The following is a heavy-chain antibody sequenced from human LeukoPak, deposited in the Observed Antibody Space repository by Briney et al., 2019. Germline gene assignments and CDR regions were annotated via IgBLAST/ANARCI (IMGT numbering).Heavy chain of an antibody. V-gene: IGHV4-59*01. D-gene: IGHD3-9*01. J-gene: IGHJ6*02. CDR3: ARDRLTIRQVRGNYYGMDV. CDR1: GGSISNYY. Sequence: WETLSLTCTVSGGSISNYYWSWIRQPPGKGLEWIGYIYYSGSTNYNPSLKSRVTISVDTSKNQFSLKLSSVTAADTAVYYCARDRLTIRQVRGNYYGMDVWGQGTTVTVSS. CDR2: IYYSGST.